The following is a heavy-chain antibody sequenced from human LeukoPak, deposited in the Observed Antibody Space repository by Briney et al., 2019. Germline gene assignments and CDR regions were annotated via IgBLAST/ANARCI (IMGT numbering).Heavy chain of an antibody. CDR3: AKSIVVVPADLDY. V-gene: IGHV3-23*01. Sequence: GGSLRLSCAASGFTFSDYVMIWVRQAPGKGLEWVSAISGSGGSTYYADSVKGRFTISRDNSKNTLYLQMNSLRAEDTAVYYCAKSIVVVPADLDYWGQGTLVTVSS. D-gene: IGHD2-2*01. CDR1: GFTFSDYV. J-gene: IGHJ4*02. CDR2: ISGSGGST.